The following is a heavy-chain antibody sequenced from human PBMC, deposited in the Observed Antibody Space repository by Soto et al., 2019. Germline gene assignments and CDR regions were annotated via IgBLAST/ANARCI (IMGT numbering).Heavy chain of an antibody. V-gene: IGHV3-11*06. D-gene: IGHD5-12*01. CDR1: GFTFSDYY. CDR2: ISSSSGST. Sequence: GGSLRLSCAASGFTFSDYYMSWIRQAPRKGLEYISYISSSSGSTNYADSVKGRFTISRDNAKNSLYLQMSSLRAEDTAVYYCARDRGGYDRLYYYHGMDVWGQGTTVTVSS. J-gene: IGHJ6*02. CDR3: ARDRGGYDRLYYYHGMDV.